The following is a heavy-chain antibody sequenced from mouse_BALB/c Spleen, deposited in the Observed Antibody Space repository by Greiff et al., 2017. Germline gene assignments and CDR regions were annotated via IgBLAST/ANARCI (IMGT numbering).Heavy chain of an antibody. Sequence: LQHPGSELVRPGASVKLSCKASGYTFTSYWMHWVKQRPGQGLEWIGNIYPGSGSTNYDEKFKSKATLTVDTSSSTAYMQLSSLTSEDSAVYYCTRGLRRYFDYWGQGTTLTVSS. V-gene: IGHV1S22*01. CDR3: TRGLRRYFDY. J-gene: IGHJ2*01. D-gene: IGHD2-2*01. CDR2: IYPGSGST. CDR1: GYTFTSYW.